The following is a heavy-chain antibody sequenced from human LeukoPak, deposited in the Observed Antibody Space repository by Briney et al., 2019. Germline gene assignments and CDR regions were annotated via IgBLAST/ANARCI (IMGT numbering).Heavy chain of an antibody. V-gene: IGHV3-48*03. CDR2: ISSSGSTI. CDR1: GFTFSSYE. Sequence: PGGSLRLSCAASGFTFSSYEMNWVRQAPGKGLEWVSYISSSGSTIYYADSVKGRFTISRDNSKNSLYLQMNSLRTEDTALYYCAKDSAGKQWLVFYSGYMDVWGKGTTVTISS. J-gene: IGHJ6*03. D-gene: IGHD6-19*01. CDR3: AKDSAGKQWLVFYSGYMDV.